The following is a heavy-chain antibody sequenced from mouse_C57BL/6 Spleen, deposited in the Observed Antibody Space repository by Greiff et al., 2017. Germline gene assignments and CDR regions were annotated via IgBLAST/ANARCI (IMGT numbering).Heavy chain of an antibody. D-gene: IGHD2-2*01. CDR2: ISSGSSTI. V-gene: IGHV5-17*01. CDR1: GFTFSDYG. J-gene: IGHJ1*03. Sequence: EVQRVESGGGLVKPGGSLKLSCAASGFTFSDYGMHWVRQAPEKGLEWVAYISSGSSTIYYADTVKGRFTISRDNAKNTLFLQMTSLRSEDTAMYYCARSTMVTYWYFDVWGTGTTVTVSS. CDR3: ARSTMVTYWYFDV.